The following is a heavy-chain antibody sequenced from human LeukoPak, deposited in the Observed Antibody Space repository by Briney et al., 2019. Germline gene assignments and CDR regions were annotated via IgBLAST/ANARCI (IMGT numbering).Heavy chain of an antibody. CDR3: ARVLVGAAGDY. CDR2: INHSGST. V-gene: IGHV4-34*01. D-gene: IGHD1-26*01. J-gene: IGHJ4*02. CDR1: GGSFSGYY. Sequence: SETLSLTCAVYGGSFSGYYWSWIRQPPGKGLEWIGEINHSGSTNCNPSLKSRVTISVDTSKNQFSLKLSSVTAADTAVYYCARVLVGAAGDYWGQGTLVTVSS.